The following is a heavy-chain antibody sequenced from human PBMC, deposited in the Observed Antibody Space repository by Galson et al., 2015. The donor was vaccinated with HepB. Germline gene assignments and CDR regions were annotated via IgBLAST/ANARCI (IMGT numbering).Heavy chain of an antibody. V-gene: IGHV3-48*04. J-gene: IGHJ5*02. D-gene: IGHD6-13*01. CDR2: ISTSDDSV. Sequence: SLSLSCAASGLTFNTYTVTWVRQALGKGLEWLSCISTSDDSVYYADSVKGRFSIPIDNSKSSVYLQMSSLRVEDTAVYFCARGHGGISATWGQGTLVTVSS. CDR3: ARGHGGISAT. CDR1: GLTFNTYT.